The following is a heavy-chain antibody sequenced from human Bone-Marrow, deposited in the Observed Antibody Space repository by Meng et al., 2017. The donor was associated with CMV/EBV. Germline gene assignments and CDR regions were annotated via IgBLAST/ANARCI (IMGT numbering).Heavy chain of an antibody. Sequence: ASVKVSCKASGYTFTSYGISWVRQAPGQGLEWMGWINPNSGGTNYAQKFQGRVTMTRDTSISTAYMELSRLRSDDTAVYYCARDPVGPYRNSFLDYWGQGTLVTVSS. V-gene: IGHV1-2*02. CDR2: INPNSGGT. CDR1: GYTFTSYG. CDR3: ARDPVGPYRNSFLDY. J-gene: IGHJ4*02. D-gene: IGHD1-26*01.